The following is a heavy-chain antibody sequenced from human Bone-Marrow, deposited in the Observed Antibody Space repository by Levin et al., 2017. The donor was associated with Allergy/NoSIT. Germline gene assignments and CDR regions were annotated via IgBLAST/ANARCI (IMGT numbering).Heavy chain of an antibody. CDR1: GFTFHRYA. CDR3: TKPYAYFDTLASSHY. J-gene: IGHJ4*02. V-gene: IGHV3-23*01. Sequence: QSGGSLRLSCATSGFTFHRYAMSWARQAPGKGLEWVSIIREGGNTHYADSVKGRFTISRDNSQSTLYLQMNSLTAEDTAIYYCTKPYAYFDTLASSHYWGQGALVTVSS. D-gene: IGHD3-16*01. CDR2: IREGGNT.